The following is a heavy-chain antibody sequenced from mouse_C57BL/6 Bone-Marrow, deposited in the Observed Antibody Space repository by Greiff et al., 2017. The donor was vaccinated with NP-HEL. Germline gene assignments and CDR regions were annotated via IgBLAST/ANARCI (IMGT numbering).Heavy chain of an antibody. D-gene: IGHD1-1*01. V-gene: IGHV1-50*01. CDR2: IDPSDSYT. CDR3: ARSHYYGSSYPYFDY. J-gene: IGHJ2*01. Sequence: QVQLQQPGAELVKPGASVKLSCKASGYTFTSYWMQWVKQRPGQGLEWIGEIDPSDSYTNYNQKFKGKATLTVDTSSSTAYMQLSSLTSEDSAVYYCARSHYYGSSYPYFDYWGQGTTLTVSS. CDR1: GYTFTSYW.